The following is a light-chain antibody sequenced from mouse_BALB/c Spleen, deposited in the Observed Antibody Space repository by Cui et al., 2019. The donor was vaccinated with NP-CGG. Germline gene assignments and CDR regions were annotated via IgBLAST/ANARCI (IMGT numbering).Light chain of an antibody. CDR2: GTN. J-gene: IGLJ1*01. CDR3: ALWYSNHWV. Sequence: QAVVTREPALTTPPGETVTLTCRSSTGAVTTSNYANWVQEKPDHLFTGLIGGTNNRVPGVPARFSGSLIGDKAALTITGAQTEDEAIYFCALWYSNHWVFGGGTKLTVL. CDR1: TGAVTTSNY. V-gene: IGLV1*01.